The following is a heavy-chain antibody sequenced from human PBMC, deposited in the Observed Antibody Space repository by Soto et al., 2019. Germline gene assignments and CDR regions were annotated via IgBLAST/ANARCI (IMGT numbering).Heavy chain of an antibody. Sequence: GGSLRLSCAASGFTFSSYGMHWVRQAPGKGLEWVAVISYDGSNKYYADSVKGRFTISRDNSKNTLYLQMNSLRAEDTAVYYCAKGKRYYDIMSDFDYWGQGALVTVFS. CDR2: ISYDGSNK. J-gene: IGHJ4*02. V-gene: IGHV3-30*18. CDR3: AKGKRYYDIMSDFDY. D-gene: IGHD3-9*01. CDR1: GFTFSSYG.